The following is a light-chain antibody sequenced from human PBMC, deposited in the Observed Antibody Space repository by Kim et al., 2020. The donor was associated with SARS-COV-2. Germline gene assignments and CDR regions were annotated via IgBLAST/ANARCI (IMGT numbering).Light chain of an antibody. J-gene: IGLJ2*01. CDR2: GKN. CDR3: DSWDSSGNHNVV. V-gene: IGLV3-19*02. CDR1: SLKTYY. Sequence: SSELTQDPAVSVALGQTVRITCQGDSLKTYYATWYQQNPGQAPVRVIFGKNNRPSGIPHRFSGSNSGNTASLTITGAQAEDEADYYCDSWDSSGNHNVVFGGGTQLTVL.